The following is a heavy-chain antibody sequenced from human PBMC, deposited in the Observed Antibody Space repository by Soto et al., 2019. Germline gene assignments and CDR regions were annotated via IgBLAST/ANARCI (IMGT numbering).Heavy chain of an antibody. CDR1: GFTFSTYA. CDR2: ISTSGGNT. V-gene: IGHV3-23*01. D-gene: IGHD2-8*01. Sequence: EVQLLESGGGLVQPGGSLRLSCAASGFTFSTYAMSWVRQAPGKGLEWVSTISTSGGNTYYADSVQGRFTISRDNSKNTLQQQMNSRRAEDTAVYYCAGRYCTNGVCYTNYYYYIDVWGKGTTVTVSS. J-gene: IGHJ6*03. CDR3: AGRYCTNGVCYTNYYYYIDV.